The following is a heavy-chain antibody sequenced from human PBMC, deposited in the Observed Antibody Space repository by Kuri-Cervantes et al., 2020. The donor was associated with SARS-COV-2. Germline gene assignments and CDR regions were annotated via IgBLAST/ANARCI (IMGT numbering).Heavy chain of an antibody. Sequence: SETLSLTCTVSGGSISSGGYYWSWIRQHPGKGLEWIGYIYYSGSTYYNPSLKSRVTTSVDTSKNQFSLKLSSVTAADTAVYYCARGGSSWYVVTAPFDYWGQGTLVTVSS. V-gene: IGHV4-31*03. CDR1: GGSISSGGYY. CDR3: ARGGSSWYVVTAPFDY. CDR2: IYYSGST. D-gene: IGHD6-13*01. J-gene: IGHJ4*02.